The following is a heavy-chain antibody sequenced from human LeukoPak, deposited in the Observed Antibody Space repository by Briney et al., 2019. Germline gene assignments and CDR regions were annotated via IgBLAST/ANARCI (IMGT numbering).Heavy chain of an antibody. Sequence: SVKVSCTASGGTFSSYAISWVRQAPGQGLEWMGGIIPIFGTANYAQKFQGRVTITADESTSTAYMELSSLRSEDTAVYYCARVASDSSGYYYLIDYWRQGTLVTVSS. CDR3: ARVASDSSGYYYLIDY. J-gene: IGHJ4*02. CDR2: IIPIFGTA. V-gene: IGHV1-69*13. D-gene: IGHD3-22*01. CDR1: GGTFSSYA.